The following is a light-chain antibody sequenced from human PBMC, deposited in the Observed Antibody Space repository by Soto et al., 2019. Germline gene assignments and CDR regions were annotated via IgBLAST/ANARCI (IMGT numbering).Light chain of an antibody. CDR2: DAS. CDR1: QRVSNSY. J-gene: IGKJ2*01. CDR3: QQYQNWPPMYA. V-gene: IGKV3D-20*02. Sequence: EIVLTQSPGTLSLSPGDRATLSCRASQRVSNSYLAWYQQKPGQAPRLLIYDASTRAAGVPDRVTGGGSGTDFTLTISALEPEDFAVYFCQQYQNWPPMYAFGQGTKLQIK.